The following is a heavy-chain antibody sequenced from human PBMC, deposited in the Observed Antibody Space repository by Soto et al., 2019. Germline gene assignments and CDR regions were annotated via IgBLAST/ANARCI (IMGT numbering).Heavy chain of an antibody. CDR3: ARVSHCSGGSCYSWYYYYGMDV. D-gene: IGHD2-15*01. V-gene: IGHV3-74*01. CDR1: GFTFSSYW. CDR2: INSDGSST. Sequence: GSLRLSCAASGFTFSSYWMHWVRQAPGKGLVWVSRINSDGSSTSYADSVKGRFTISRDNAKNTLYLQMNSLRAEDTAVYYCARVSHCSGGSCYSWYYYYGMDVWGQGTTVTVSS. J-gene: IGHJ6*02.